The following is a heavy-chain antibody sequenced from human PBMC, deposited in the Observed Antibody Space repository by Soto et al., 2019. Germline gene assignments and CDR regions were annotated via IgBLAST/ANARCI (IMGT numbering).Heavy chain of an antibody. J-gene: IGHJ6*02. CDR2: ISYDGSNK. D-gene: IGHD6-19*01. V-gene: IGHV3-30*18. CDR3: AKDASGWYYYCGMDV. Sequence: GGSLRLSCAASGFTFSSYGMHWVRQAPGKGLEWVAVISYDGSNKYYADSVKGRFTISRDNSKNTLYLQMNSLRAEDTAVYYCAKDASGWYYYCGMDVWGQGTTVTVSS. CDR1: GFTFSSYG.